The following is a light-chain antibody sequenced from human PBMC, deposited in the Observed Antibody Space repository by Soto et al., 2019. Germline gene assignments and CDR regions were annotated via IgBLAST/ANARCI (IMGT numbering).Light chain of an antibody. Sequence: EIVLTRSPGTLSLSLGERATLSCRASQSVNSIYLAWYQQKPGQAPRLLIYGTSSRATGIPDRFSGSGSGTDFTLTISRLEPEDFAVYYCQQYGNSPRYSFGQGTKVEIK. CDR2: GTS. J-gene: IGKJ2*03. CDR3: QQYGNSPRYS. V-gene: IGKV3-20*01. CDR1: QSVNSIY.